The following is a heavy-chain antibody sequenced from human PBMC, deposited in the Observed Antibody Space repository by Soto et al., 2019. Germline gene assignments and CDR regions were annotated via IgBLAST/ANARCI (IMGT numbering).Heavy chain of an antibody. CDR1: GFTFSSYN. D-gene: IGHD2-2*01. J-gene: IGHJ4*02. CDR2: ITTGISYI. V-gene: IGHV3-21*01. CDR3: AREEYCSGTGCQYFDY. Sequence: EVQLVESGGGLVKPGGSLRLSCAASGFTFSSYNMNWVRQAPGKGLEWVSSITTGISYIYYADSVKGRFTISRDDAKNSLYLQMNSLRVEDTAVYYCAREEYCSGTGCQYFDYWGQGTLVTVSS.